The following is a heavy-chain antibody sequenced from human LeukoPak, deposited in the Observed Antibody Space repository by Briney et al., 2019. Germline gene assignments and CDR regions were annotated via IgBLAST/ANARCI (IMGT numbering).Heavy chain of an antibody. CDR2: TYYRSKSYN. D-gene: IGHD1-1*01. V-gene: IGHV6-1*01. CDR1: GDSVSSSSAA. CDR3: ATGTTGTGRGLDV. Sequence: SQTLSLTCAISGDSVSSSSAAWNWIRQSPSRGLEWLGRTYYRSKSYNDYAESVKSRITINPDTSKNQFSLQLNSVTPEDTALYYCATGTTGTGRGLDVWGKGTTVTVSS. J-gene: IGHJ6*04.